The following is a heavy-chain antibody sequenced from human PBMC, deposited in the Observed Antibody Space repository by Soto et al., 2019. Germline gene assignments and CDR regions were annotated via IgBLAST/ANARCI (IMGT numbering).Heavy chain of an antibody. V-gene: IGHV1-69*10. Sequence: SVKVSCKASGGTFNTFAISWVRQAPGQGLEWMGGVIPVLGPAFYAPKFQGRVTITAEKSTTTAYLELSSLRSEDTAVYYCARAAKRYFDYWGQGTLVTVSS. CDR3: ARAAKRYFDY. J-gene: IGHJ4*02. CDR2: VIPVLGPA. CDR1: GGTFNTFA.